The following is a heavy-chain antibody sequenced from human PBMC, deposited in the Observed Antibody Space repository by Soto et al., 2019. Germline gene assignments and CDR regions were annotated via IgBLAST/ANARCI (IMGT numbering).Heavy chain of an antibody. V-gene: IGHV3-23*01. CDR2: ISNTGDST. D-gene: IGHD4-17*01. CDR1: GFIFSTYA. J-gene: IGHJ3*02. CDR3: AHPRGYGVFDAVDI. Sequence: PGGSLRLSCAASGFIFSTYAMNWVRQAPGKGLEWVSAISNTGDSTYYTESVRGRFTISRDNSINTLYLQMSSLRAEDTAVYYCAHPRGYGVFDAVDIWGRGTVVTVSS.